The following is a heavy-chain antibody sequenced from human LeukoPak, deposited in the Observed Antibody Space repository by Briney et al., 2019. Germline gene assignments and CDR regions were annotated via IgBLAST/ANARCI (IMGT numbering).Heavy chain of an antibody. J-gene: IGHJ5*02. CDR1: GFTFSTYN. D-gene: IGHD5-12*01. CDR3: ATYVVATNRGLYNWFDP. CDR2: IYYSGST. V-gene: IGHV4-59*06. Sequence: PGGSLRLSCAASGFTFSTYNMNWVRQAPGKGLEWIGYIYYSGSTYYNPSLKSRVTISVDTSKNQFSLKLSSVTAADTAVYYCATYVVATNRGLYNWFDPWGQGTLVTVSS.